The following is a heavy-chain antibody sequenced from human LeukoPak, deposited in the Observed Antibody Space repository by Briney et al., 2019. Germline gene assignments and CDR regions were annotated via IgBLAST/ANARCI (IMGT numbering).Heavy chain of an antibody. CDR1: GFAFSNFA. D-gene: IGHD3-3*01. CDR3: AKMEGQRLYDYCMDV. Sequence: PGGSLRLYCAASGFAFSNFAMSWVRQAPGKGLEWVSGMSGSGDSSYYADSVKGRFTISRDNSKNALYLQMNSLRADDTALYYCAKMEGQRLYDYCMDVWGKGTTVTVSS. CDR2: MSGSGDSS. V-gene: IGHV3-23*01. J-gene: IGHJ6*03.